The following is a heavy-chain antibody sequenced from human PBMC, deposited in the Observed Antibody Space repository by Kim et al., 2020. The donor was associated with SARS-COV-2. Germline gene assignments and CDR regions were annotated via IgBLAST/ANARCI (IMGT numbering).Heavy chain of an antibody. D-gene: IGHD6-13*01. V-gene: IGHV3-11*04. Sequence: YYADSVKGRFTISRDNAKNSLYLQMNSLRAEDTAVYYCARGLEIAAGGDYWGQGTLVTVSS. J-gene: IGHJ4*02. CDR3: ARGLEIAAGGDY.